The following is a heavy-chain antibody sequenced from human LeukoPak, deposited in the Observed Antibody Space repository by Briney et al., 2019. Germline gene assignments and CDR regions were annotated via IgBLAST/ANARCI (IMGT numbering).Heavy chain of an antibody. J-gene: IGHJ4*02. Sequence: PGGSLRLSCAASGFTFSSYAMSWVRQAPGKGLEWVSAISGSGGSTYYADSVKGRFTISRDNSKNTLYLQMNSLRAEDTAVYYCAKDTLASTTPDYHLDYWGQGTLVTVSS. D-gene: IGHD4-17*01. CDR2: ISGSGGST. CDR3: AKDTLASTTPDYHLDY. CDR1: GFTFSSYA. V-gene: IGHV3-23*01.